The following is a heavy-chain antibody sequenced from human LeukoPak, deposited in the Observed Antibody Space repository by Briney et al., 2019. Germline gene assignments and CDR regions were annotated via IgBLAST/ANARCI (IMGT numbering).Heavy chain of an antibody. CDR1: GGSFSGYY. CDR2: INHSGST. CDR3: ARARTPYYYDTRGPYY. D-gene: IGHD3-22*01. J-gene: IGHJ4*02. V-gene: IGHV4-34*01. Sequence: SETLSLTCAVYGGSFSGYYWSWLRQPPGKGLEWIGEINHSGSTNYNPSLKSRVTISVGTSKNQFSLKLSSVTAADTAVYYCARARTPYYYDTRGPYYWGQGTLVTVSS.